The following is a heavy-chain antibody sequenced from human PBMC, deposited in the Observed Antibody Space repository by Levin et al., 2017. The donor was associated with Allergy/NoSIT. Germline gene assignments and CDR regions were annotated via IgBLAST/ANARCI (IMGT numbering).Heavy chain of an antibody. V-gene: IGHV3-74*01. J-gene: IGHJ4*02. Sequence: GGSLRLSCSASGFTFSSYLMHWVRQVPGKGLVWVSRIASDGSSASYADPVKGRFTISRDNAKNTLDLQMNSLRAEDTAVYYCARDNWGVEYWGQGTLVTVSS. CDR1: GFTFSSYL. D-gene: IGHD7-27*01. CDR2: IASDGSSA. CDR3: ARDNWGVEY.